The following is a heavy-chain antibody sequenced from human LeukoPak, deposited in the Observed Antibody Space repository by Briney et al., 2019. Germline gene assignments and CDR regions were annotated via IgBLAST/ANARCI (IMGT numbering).Heavy chain of an antibody. CDR3: ARNVGWYSHDS. Sequence: SETLSLTCTVSGDSLSSHYWCWIRQPPGKGLEWIGYIYGSGSTHYDPSLRSRVTISEDTSKNQFSLKLTSVTAADTAVYYCARNVGWYSHDSWGQGILVTVSS. CDR2: IYGSGST. CDR1: GDSLSSHY. V-gene: IGHV4-59*08. J-gene: IGHJ4*02. D-gene: IGHD6-19*01.